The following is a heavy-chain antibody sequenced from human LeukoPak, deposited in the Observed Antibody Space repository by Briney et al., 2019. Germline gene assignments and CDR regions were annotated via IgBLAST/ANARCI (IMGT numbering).Heavy chain of an antibody. CDR1: GFTFSSYS. Sequence: GGSLRLSCAASGFTFSSYSMNWVRQAPGKGLEWVSSISSSSSYIYYADSVKGRFTISRDNAKNSLYLQMNSLRAEDTAVYYCARRVRGVIITRYFDYWGQGTLVTVSS. J-gene: IGHJ4*02. CDR2: ISSSSSYI. CDR3: ARRVRGVIITRYFDY. D-gene: IGHD3-10*01. V-gene: IGHV3-21*01.